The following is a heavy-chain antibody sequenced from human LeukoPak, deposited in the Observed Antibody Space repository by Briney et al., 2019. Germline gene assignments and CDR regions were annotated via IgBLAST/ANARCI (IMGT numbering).Heavy chain of an antibody. CDR2: INGDGSST. Sequence: GGSLRLSCAASGFTFSTSWMQWVRQAPGKGLVWVSHINGDGSSTTYADSVKGRFTISRDNAKNTLYLQMNSLRAEDTAVYYCVRDNYGVDYWGQGTLVTVSS. J-gene: IGHJ4*02. CDR3: VRDNYGVDY. CDR1: GFTFSTSW. D-gene: IGHD4-17*01. V-gene: IGHV3-74*01.